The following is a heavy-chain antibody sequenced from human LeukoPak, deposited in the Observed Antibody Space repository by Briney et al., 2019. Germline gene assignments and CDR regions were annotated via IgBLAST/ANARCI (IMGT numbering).Heavy chain of an antibody. D-gene: IGHD3-3*01. Sequence: ASVKVSCKASGYTFTGYYMHWVRQAPGQGLEWMGRINPNSGGTNYAQKFQGRVTMTRDTSISTAYMELSRLRSDDTAVYYCARDWTPNYDFWSGYYPDYWGQGTLVTVSS. CDR2: INPNSGGT. CDR1: GYTFTGYY. V-gene: IGHV1-2*06. J-gene: IGHJ4*02. CDR3: ARDWTPNYDFWSGYYPDY.